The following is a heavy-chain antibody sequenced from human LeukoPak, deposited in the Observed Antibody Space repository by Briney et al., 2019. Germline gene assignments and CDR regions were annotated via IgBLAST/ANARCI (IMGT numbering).Heavy chain of an antibody. D-gene: IGHD2-21*02. V-gene: IGHV3-21*04. J-gene: IGHJ4*02. CDR2: ISTSSTYI. CDR3: ARAQTYGDSRLLLDY. CDR1: GLTFSTYS. Sequence: GGSLRLSCAASGLTFSTYSMNWVRQAPGKGLEWVSSISTSSTYIYYADSVEGRFTISRDNAKNSQYLQMNSLRVEDTALYYCARAQTYGDSRLLLDYWGQGTLVTVSS.